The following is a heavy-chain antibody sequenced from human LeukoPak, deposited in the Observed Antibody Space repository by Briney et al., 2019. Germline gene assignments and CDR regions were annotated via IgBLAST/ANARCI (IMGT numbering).Heavy chain of an antibody. D-gene: IGHD3-10*01. J-gene: IGHJ3*02. CDR1: RGSIRSYY. V-gene: IGHV4-4*07. CDR2: IYTSGST. CDR3: ARDPGQYGSGARGAFDI. Sequence: SETLSLTCTVSRGSIRSYYWSWIRQPAGKGLEWIGRIYTSGSTNYNPSLESRVTMSVDTSKNQFSLKLSFVTAADTAVYFWARDPGQYGSGARGAFDIWGQGTMVTVSS.